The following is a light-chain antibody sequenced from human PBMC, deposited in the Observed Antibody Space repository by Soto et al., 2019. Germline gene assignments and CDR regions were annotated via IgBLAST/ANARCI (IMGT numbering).Light chain of an antibody. Sequence: EIVLTQSPGTLSLSPGERATLSCRASQSLSRNYLAWYQQKPGQAPRLLIYGASSRATAIPDRFSGSGSGTDFALTISRLEPEDFAVYSCQRYGPSTTFGQGTKVEIK. V-gene: IGKV3-20*01. J-gene: IGKJ1*01. CDR2: GAS. CDR1: QSLSRNY. CDR3: QRYGPSTT.